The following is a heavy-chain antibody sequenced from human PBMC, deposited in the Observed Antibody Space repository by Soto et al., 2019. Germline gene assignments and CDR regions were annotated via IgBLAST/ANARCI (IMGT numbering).Heavy chain of an antibody. D-gene: IGHD2-8*01. CDR2: VSANNGHT. J-gene: IGHJ6*02. CDR3: ARDIESVTAKHFFYYYAMDV. Sequence: ASVKVSCKASGLTFRNYGLNWVRQAPGQGLEWMGWVSANNGHTNYAQNLQGRVSMATDTSTSTAYMELRGLTFDDTAVYYCARDIESVTAKHFFYYYAMDVWGQGTTVTVS. V-gene: IGHV1-18*01. CDR1: GLTFRNYG.